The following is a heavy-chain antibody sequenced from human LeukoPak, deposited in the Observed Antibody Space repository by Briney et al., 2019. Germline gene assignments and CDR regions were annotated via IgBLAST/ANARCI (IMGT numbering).Heavy chain of an antibody. V-gene: IGHV1-69*13. Sequence: GASVKVSCKASGGTFSSYAISWVRQAPGQGLEWMGGIIPIFGTANYAQKFQGRVTITADESTSTAYMELSSLRSEDTAVYYCARPGLYCSSTSCYFDYWGQGTLVTVSS. CDR1: GGTFSSYA. J-gene: IGHJ4*02. CDR2: IIPIFGTA. D-gene: IGHD2-2*01. CDR3: ARPGLYCSSTSCYFDY.